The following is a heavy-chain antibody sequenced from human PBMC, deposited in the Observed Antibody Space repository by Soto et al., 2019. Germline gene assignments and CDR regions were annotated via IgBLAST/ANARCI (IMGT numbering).Heavy chain of an antibody. CDR2: ISYDGSNK. J-gene: IGHJ6*01. CDR3: ARDWASSWYKEDNYDYDGMYV. V-gene: IGHV3-30-3*01. D-gene: IGHD6-13*01. CDR1: GFTFSSYA. Sequence: QVQLVESGGGVVQPGRSLRLSCAASGFTFSSYAMHWVRQAPGKGLEWVAVISYDGSNKYYADSVKGRFTISRDNSKNTLYLQMNSLRAGDTAVYYCARDWASSWYKEDNYDYDGMYVWGEGTTVTVGS.